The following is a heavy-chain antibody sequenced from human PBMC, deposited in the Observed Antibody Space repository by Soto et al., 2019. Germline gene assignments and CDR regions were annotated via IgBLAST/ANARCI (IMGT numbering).Heavy chain of an antibody. Sequence: EGQLLQSGGDLVQPGGSLRLSCAGSGLTLRSYAMTWIRQTPEKGLEWVSTISGRSGVPSYADSVNGRFTVSRDNSKKTLYLQMSSLRPADTAIYYCAKREPFTRGFDPWGQGTLVTVAS. D-gene: IGHD1-26*01. V-gene: IGHV3-23*01. CDR2: ISGRSGVP. CDR3: AKREPFTRGFDP. J-gene: IGHJ5*02. CDR1: GLTLRSYA.